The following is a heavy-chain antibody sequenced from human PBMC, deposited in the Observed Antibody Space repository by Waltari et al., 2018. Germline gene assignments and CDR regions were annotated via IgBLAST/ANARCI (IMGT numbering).Heavy chain of an antibody. Sequence: EVQLVESGGGLVKPGGSLRLSCAASGFTFSSYSMNWVRQAPGKGLEWVSSISSSSSYIYYADSVKGRFTISRDNAKNSLYLQMNSLRAEDTAVYYCASPPYGYSSSWYGYFQHWGQGTLVIVSS. J-gene: IGHJ1*01. D-gene: IGHD6-13*01. CDR1: GFTFSSYS. V-gene: IGHV3-21*01. CDR3: ASPPYGYSSSWYGYFQH. CDR2: ISSSSSYI.